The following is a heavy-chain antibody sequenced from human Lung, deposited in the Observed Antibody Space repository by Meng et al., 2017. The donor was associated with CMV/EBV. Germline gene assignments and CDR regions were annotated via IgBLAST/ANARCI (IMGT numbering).Heavy chain of an antibody. J-gene: IGHJ4*02. CDR1: GYTITSYY. Sequence: VQLGQSGAALSKPGASEKVSCRASGYTITSYYIHWIRQAPGQGLEWMGWIDPRRGDTKYAQRFQGRVTLTRDTSIDTVYMELTSLTSDDTAVYYCARDDYGPFNYWGQGTLVTVSS. CDR2: IDPRRGDT. D-gene: IGHD4/OR15-4a*01. CDR3: ARDDYGPFNY. V-gene: IGHV1-2*02.